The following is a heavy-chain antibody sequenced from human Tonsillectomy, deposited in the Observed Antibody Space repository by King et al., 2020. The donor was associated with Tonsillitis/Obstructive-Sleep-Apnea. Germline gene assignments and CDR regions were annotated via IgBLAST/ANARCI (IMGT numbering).Heavy chain of an antibody. CDR1: GGSIRSYY. CDR2: IYYSGST. Sequence: QLQESGPGLVKPSETLSLTCTVSGGSIRSYYWSWIRQPPGKGLEWIGYIYYSGSTNYNPALTSRVTISVDTSKNQFSLKLSPVTAADTAVYYCARGDYYYYMDVWGKGTTVTVSS. CDR3: ARGDYYYYMDV. J-gene: IGHJ6*03. V-gene: IGHV4-59*01.